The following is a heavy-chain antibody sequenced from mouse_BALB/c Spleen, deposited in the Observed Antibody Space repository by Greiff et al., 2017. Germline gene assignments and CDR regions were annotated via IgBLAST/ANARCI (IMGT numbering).Heavy chain of an antibody. V-gene: IGHV2-9-2*01. CDR1: GFSLTSYD. Sequence: VQLKESGPGLVAPSQSLSITCTVSGFSLTSYDISWIRQPPGKGLEWLGVIWTGGGTNYNSAFMSRLSISKDNSKSQVFLKMNSLQTDDTAIYYCVRGYGNYAMDYWGQGTSVTVSS. CDR2: IWTGGGT. CDR3: VRGYGNYAMDY. D-gene: IGHD2-10*02. J-gene: IGHJ4*01.